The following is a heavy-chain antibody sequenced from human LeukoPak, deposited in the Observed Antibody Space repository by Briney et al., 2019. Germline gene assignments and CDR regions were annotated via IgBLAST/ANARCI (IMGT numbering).Heavy chain of an antibody. V-gene: IGHV4-59*12. Sequence: SETLSPTCTVSGGSISSYYWSWIRQPPGKGLEWIGYIYYSGSTNYNPSLKSRVTISVDTSKNQFSLKLSSVTAADTAVYYCARVKRKWDARGAFDIWGQGTMVTVSS. CDR1: GGSISSYY. D-gene: IGHD1-26*01. CDR3: ARVKRKWDARGAFDI. CDR2: IYYSGST. J-gene: IGHJ3*02.